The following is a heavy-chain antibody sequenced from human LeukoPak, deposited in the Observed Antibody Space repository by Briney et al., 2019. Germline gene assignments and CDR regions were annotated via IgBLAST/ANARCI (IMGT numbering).Heavy chain of an antibody. CDR2: GDYSGGT. CDR1: GGSISPYY. Sequence: KPSETLSLTCTVSGGSISPYYWSWIRQPPGKGLEWIASGDYSGGTYYNPSLESRVAISADMSKNQISLKLTSVTGADTAVYYCAGERGEEYSSGWYKTNYFYNWGQGIRVTVSS. D-gene: IGHD6-19*01. CDR3: AGERGEEYSSGWYKTNYFYN. J-gene: IGHJ4*02. V-gene: IGHV4-59*12.